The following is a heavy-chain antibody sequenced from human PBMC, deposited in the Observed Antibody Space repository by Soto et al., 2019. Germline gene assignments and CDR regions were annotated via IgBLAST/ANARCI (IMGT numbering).Heavy chain of an antibody. J-gene: IGHJ4*02. D-gene: IGHD1-26*01. Sequence: KVSCKASGYTFTSYAMHWVRQAPGQRLEWMGWINAGNSNTKYSQKFQGRVTITRDTSASTAYMELSSLRSEDTAVYYCARDRHYYYFDYWGQGTLVTVSS. CDR1: GYTFTSYA. CDR3: ARDRHYYYFDY. V-gene: IGHV1-3*01. CDR2: INAGNSNT.